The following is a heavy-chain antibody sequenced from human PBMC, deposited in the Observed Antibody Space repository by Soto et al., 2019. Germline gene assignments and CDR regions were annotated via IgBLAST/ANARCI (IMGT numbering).Heavy chain of an antibody. Sequence: GASVKVSCKASGYTFDGHHIHWVRQAPGQGLEWLGIITPLNGATDYPQKSRGRVTLTRDTSTTTVYMEISSLTSDDTALYYCAREGKLGVSHMRYFDYWGQGTLVTVSS. CDR2: ITPLNGAT. V-gene: IGHV1-46*02. D-gene: IGHD3-16*01. CDR1: GYTFDGHH. CDR3: AREGKLGVSHMRYFDY. J-gene: IGHJ4*02.